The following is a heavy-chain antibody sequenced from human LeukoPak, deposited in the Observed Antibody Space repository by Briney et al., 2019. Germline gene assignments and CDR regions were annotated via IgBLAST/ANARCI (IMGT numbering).Heavy chain of an antibody. CDR2: ISGSGGST. Sequence: GGSLRLSCAASGFTFSSYAMSWVRQAPGKGLEWVSAISGSGGSTYYADSVKGRFTISRDNSKNTPYLQMNSLRAEDTAVYYCAKDLRYDSSGYYHLFDYWGQGTLVTVSS. CDR3: AKDLRYDSSGYYHLFDY. CDR1: GFTFSSYA. V-gene: IGHV3-23*01. J-gene: IGHJ4*02. D-gene: IGHD3-22*01.